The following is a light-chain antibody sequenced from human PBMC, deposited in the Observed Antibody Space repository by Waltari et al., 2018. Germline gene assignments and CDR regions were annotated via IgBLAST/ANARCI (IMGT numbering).Light chain of an antibody. V-gene: IGKV3-11*01. CDR3: QQYNSYSPFT. CDR2: DAS. Sequence: EVVLTQSPAALSLSPGERATLSCRVSQSVSTYLAWYQQKPGQAPRLLIYDASNRATGIPDRFRGSGSGTDFTLTISSLQPDDFATYYCQQYNSYSPFTFGPGTEVDIK. CDR1: QSVSTY. J-gene: IGKJ3*01.